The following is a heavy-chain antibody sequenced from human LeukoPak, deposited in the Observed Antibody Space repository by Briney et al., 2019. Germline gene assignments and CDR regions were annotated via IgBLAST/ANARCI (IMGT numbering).Heavy chain of an antibody. J-gene: IGHJ3*02. CDR3: ASNCGGDCYDAFDI. Sequence: GGSLRLSCVASGFTFSSYSMNWVRQAPGKGLEWVSSISSSSSYIYYADSVKGRFTISRDNAKNSLYLQMNSLRAEDTAVYYCASNCGGDCYDAFDIWGQGTMVTVSS. V-gene: IGHV3-21*01. CDR1: GFTFSSYS. D-gene: IGHD2-21*02. CDR2: ISSSSSYI.